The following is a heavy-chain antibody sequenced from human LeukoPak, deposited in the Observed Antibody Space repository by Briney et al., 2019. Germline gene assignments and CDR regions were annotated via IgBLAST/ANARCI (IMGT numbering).Heavy chain of an antibody. J-gene: IGHJ4*02. CDR3: ARVSDDGPHFDY. Sequence: GGSLILSCAASGFTFSSYDMHWGRQATGKGLEWVSAIGTAGDTYYPGSVKGRFTISRENAKNSFYLQMNSLRAGDTAVYYCARVSDDGPHFDYWGQGTLVTVSS. CDR2: IGTAGDT. D-gene: IGHD1-14*01. CDR1: GFTFSSYD. V-gene: IGHV3-13*04.